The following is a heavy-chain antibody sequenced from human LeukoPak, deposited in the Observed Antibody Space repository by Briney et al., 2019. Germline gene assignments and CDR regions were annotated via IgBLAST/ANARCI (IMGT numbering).Heavy chain of an antibody. D-gene: IGHD2-21*02. CDR1: GFTFNNYW. CDR3: AKSRYPTASAFDI. Sequence: GGSLRLSCAASGFTFNNYWMSWVRQAPGKGLEWVANIKQDGSEKYYVDSVKGRFTISRDNAKNSLYLQMNSPRAEDTALYYCAKSRYPTASAFDIWGQGTMVTVSS. V-gene: IGHV3-7*03. J-gene: IGHJ3*02. CDR2: IKQDGSEK.